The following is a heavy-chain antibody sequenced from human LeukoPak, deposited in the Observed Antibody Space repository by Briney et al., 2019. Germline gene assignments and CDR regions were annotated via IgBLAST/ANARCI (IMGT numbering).Heavy chain of an antibody. CDR1: GGSISSYY. D-gene: IGHD2-2*01. CDR3: ARGQRSRPGYCSSTSCWGGRYFDY. J-gene: IGHJ4*02. V-gene: IGHV4-59*12. Sequence: SETLSLTCTVSGGSISSYYWSWIRQPPGKGLEWIGYIYYSGSTNSNPSLKSRVTISLDTSKNQFSLNLSSVTAADTAVYYCARGQRSRPGYCSSTSCWGGRYFDYWGQGTLVTVSS. CDR2: IYYSGST.